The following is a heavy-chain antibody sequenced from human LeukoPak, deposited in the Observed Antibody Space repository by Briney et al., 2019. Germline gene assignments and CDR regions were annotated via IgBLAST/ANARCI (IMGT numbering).Heavy chain of an antibody. CDR1: GFTFSSYS. CDR3: ARDRASSNYYGMDV. J-gene: IGHJ6*02. D-gene: IGHD3-10*01. V-gene: IGHV3-48*01. CDR2: ISSSSSTI. Sequence: GGSLRLSCAASGFTFSSYSMNWVRQAPGKGLEWVSYISSSSSTIYYADSVKGRSTISRDNAKNSLYLQMNSLRAEDTAVYYCARDRASSNYYGMDVWGQGTTVTVSS.